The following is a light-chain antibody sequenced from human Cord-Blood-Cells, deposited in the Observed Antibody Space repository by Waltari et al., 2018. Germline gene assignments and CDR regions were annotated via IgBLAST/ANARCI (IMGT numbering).Light chain of an antibody. V-gene: IGKV4-1*01. J-gene: IGKJ1*01. CDR2: WAS. CDR1: QSVLYSSNNQHY. CDR3: QKYYSTPWT. Sequence: DIVMTQSPDSLAVSLGERATINCKSSQSVLYSSNNQHYLAWYQEKQGQPPKLLIYWASNREAGTPDRFNRGGSVTDFTLTISSPQAEDVAGYYCQKYYSTPWTFGQGTKVEIK.